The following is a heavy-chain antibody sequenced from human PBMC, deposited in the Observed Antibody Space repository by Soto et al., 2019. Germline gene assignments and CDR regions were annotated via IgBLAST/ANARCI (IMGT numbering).Heavy chain of an antibody. D-gene: IGHD3-10*01. Sequence: SVKVSCKASGGTFSSYAISWVRQAPRQGLEWMGGIIPIFGTANYAQKFQGRVTITADKSTSTAYMELSSLRSEDTAVYYCASAPGGDYYYYYGMDVWGKGTTVTASS. J-gene: IGHJ6*04. CDR1: GGTFSSYA. CDR2: IIPIFGTA. V-gene: IGHV1-69*06. CDR3: ASAPGGDYYYYYGMDV.